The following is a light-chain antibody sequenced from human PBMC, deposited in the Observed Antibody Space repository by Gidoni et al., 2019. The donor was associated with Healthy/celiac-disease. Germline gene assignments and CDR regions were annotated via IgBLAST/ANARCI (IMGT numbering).Light chain of an antibody. CDR3: KQYNNWPPIT. CDR2: GAS. J-gene: IGKJ5*01. Sequence: EILMTQSPATLSVSPGERATLSCRASQSVSSNLAWYQQKPGQATRLLIYGASTRATGIPARFSGSGSGKEFTLTISSLQSEDFAVYYCKQYNNWPPITCGQGTRLEIK. V-gene: IGKV3-15*01. CDR1: QSVSSN.